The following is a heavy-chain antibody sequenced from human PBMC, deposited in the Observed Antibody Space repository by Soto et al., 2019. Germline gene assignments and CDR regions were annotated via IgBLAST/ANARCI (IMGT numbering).Heavy chain of an antibody. V-gene: IGHV3-7*01. CDR3: ARDSYYGSGSHYILDY. D-gene: IGHD3-10*01. J-gene: IGHJ4*02. Sequence: PVESLRLSCEASGFTLSSYWMSWIRQAPGKGLEWVANTRQDGGQSYLVDSVQGRFTISRDNAKNSVYLQMNSLRAEDTAVDYWARDSYYGSGSHYILDYWGQGT. CDR1: GFTLSSYW. CDR2: TRQDGGQS.